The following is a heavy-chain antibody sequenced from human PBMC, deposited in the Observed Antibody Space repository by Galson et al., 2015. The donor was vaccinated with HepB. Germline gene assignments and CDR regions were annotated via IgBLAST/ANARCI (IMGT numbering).Heavy chain of an antibody. V-gene: IGHV1-18*01. CDR1: GYTFTSYG. Sequence: SVKVSCKASGYTFTSYGISWVRQAPGQGLEWMGWISAYNGNTNYAQKLQGRVTMTTDTSTSTAYMELRSLRSDDTAVYYCARNLGGYYTGRYYYYMDVWGKGTTVTVSS. CDR2: ISAYNGNT. J-gene: IGHJ6*03. D-gene: IGHD3-3*01. CDR3: ARNLGGYYTGRYYYYMDV.